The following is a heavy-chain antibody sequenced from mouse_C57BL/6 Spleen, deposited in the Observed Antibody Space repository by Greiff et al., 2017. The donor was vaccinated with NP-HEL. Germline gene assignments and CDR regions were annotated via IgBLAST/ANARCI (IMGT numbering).Heavy chain of an antibody. CDR2: IDPSDSYT. CDR1: GYTFTSYW. CDR3: AIGTYSNCFDY. V-gene: IGHV1-69*01. D-gene: IGHD2-5*01. J-gene: IGHJ2*01. Sequence: QVQLQQPGAELVMPGASVKLSCKASGYTFTSYWMHWVKQRPGQGLEWIGEIDPSDSYTNYNQKFKGKSTLTVDKSSSTAYMQLSSLTSEDSAVYYCAIGTYSNCFDYWGQGTTLTVSS.